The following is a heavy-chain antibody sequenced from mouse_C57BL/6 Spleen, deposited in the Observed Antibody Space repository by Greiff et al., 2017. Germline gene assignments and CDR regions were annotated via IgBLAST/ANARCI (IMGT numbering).Heavy chain of an antibody. Sequence: EVQLQQSGPELVKPGASVKISCKASGYTFTDYYMNWVKQSNGKSLEWIGDINPNNGGTSYNQKLKGKATLTVDKSSSTSYMELRSLTSEESAVYYCARSGGSSFLDYWGQGTTLTVSS. D-gene: IGHD1-1*01. J-gene: IGHJ2*01. CDR2: INPNNGGT. CDR1: GYTFTDYY. CDR3: ARSGGSSFLDY. V-gene: IGHV1-26*01.